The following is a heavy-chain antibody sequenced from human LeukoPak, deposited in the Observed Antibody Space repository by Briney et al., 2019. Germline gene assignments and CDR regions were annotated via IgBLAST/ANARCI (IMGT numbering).Heavy chain of an antibody. CDR3: ARGPSGYSSSWPDY. D-gene: IGHD6-13*01. Sequence: RGSLRLSCAASGFTFSSYSMNWVRQAPGKGLEWVSSISSSSSYIYYADSVKGRFTISRDNAKNSLYLQMNSLRAEDTAVYYCARGPSGYSSSWPDYWGQGTLVTVSS. CDR2: ISSSSSYI. V-gene: IGHV3-21*01. J-gene: IGHJ4*02. CDR1: GFTFSSYS.